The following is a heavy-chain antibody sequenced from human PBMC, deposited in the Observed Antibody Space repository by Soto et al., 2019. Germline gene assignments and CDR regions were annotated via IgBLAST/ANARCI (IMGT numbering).Heavy chain of an antibody. CDR3: ARGGLIRGVLYY. V-gene: IGHV4-34*01. CDR2: INHSGST. J-gene: IGHJ4*02. Sequence: QVQLQQWGAGLLKPSETLSLTCAVYDGSSNNYYWSWIRQPPGKGLEWIGEINHSGSTNYNASLKSRVTISEDTSKKQFSLELRFVTAADTAVYYRARGGLIRGVLYYWGQGTLVTVSS. D-gene: IGHD3-10*01. CDR1: DGSSNNYY.